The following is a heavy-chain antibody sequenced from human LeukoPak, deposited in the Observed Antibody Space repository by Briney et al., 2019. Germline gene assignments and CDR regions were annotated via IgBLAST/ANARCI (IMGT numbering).Heavy chain of an antibody. Sequence: GGSLRHSCTASGFTFGDYAMSWFRQAPGEGLEWVGFIRSKAYGGTTEYAASVKGRFTISRDDSKSIAYLQMNSLKTEDTAVYYCTRDLDYGDYGFDYWGQGTLVTVSS. D-gene: IGHD4-17*01. CDR3: TRDLDYGDYGFDY. J-gene: IGHJ4*02. CDR2: IRSKAYGGTT. CDR1: GFTFGDYA. V-gene: IGHV3-49*03.